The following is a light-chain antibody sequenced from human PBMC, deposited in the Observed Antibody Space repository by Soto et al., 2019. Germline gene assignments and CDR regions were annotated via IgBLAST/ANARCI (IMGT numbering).Light chain of an antibody. Sequence: QSVLTQPPSVSGSPGQSVTISCTGTGSDVGRYNRVSWYQQPPGTAPKLIIYEVNNRPPGVPDRFSGSKSGNAASLTISGLRAEDEADYYCSSYTKADIYVFGSGTKLTVL. J-gene: IGLJ1*01. V-gene: IGLV2-18*02. CDR3: SSYTKADIYV. CDR2: EVN. CDR1: GSDVGRYNR.